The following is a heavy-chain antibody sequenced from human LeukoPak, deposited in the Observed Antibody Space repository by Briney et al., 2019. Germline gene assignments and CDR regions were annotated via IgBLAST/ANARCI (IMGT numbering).Heavy chain of an antibody. J-gene: IGHJ4*02. Sequence: GGSLRLSCAASGFTFSSYAMSWVRQAPGKGLEWVSSISGTGDTTYYADSVKGRFTISRDNSKNTLYLQMNSLRAEDTAVYYCAKSYYYGSGSNYMSFDCWGQGALVTVSS. CDR2: ISGTGDTT. CDR1: GFTFSSYA. CDR3: AKSYYYGSGSNYMSFDC. D-gene: IGHD3-10*01. V-gene: IGHV3-23*01.